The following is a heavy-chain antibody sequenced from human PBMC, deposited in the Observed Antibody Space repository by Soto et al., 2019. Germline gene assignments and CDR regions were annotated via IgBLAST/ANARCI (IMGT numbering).Heavy chain of an antibody. CDR1: GFTFSSYA. Sequence: GGSLRLSCAASGFTFSSYAMHWVRQAPGKGLEWVAVISYDGSNKYYADSVKGRFTISRDNSKNTLYLQMNSLRAEDTAVYYCARGGDSYGPIPCGYWGQGTLVTVSS. V-gene: IGHV3-30-3*01. CDR3: ARGGDSYGPIPCGY. J-gene: IGHJ4*02. D-gene: IGHD5-18*01. CDR2: ISYDGSNK.